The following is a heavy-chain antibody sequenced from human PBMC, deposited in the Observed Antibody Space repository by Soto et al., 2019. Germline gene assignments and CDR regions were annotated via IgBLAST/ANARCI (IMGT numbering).Heavy chain of an antibody. CDR3: ARAEGGDYGPFDY. V-gene: IGHV4-30-2*01. Sequence: QLQLQESGSGLVKPSQTLSLTCAVSGGSISSGGYSWSWIRQPPGKGLEWIGYIYHSGSTYYNPSLKSRVTISVDRSKNQFTLKLSSVTAADTAVYYCARAEGGDYGPFDYWGQGTLVTVSS. D-gene: IGHD4-17*01. J-gene: IGHJ4*02. CDR1: GGSISSGGYS. CDR2: IYHSGST.